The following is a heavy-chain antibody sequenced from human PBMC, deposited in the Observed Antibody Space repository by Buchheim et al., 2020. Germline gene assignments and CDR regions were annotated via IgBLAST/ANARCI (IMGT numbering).Heavy chain of an antibody. Sequence: EVQLLESGGGLVQPGGSLRLSCAASGFTFSSYAMSWVRQAPGKGLEWVSAISGSGGSTYYADSVKGRFTISRDNSKNTLYLQMNSLRAEDTAVYYCAKDGAYSSSWPKTSFFDYWGQGTL. CDR1: GFTFSSYA. D-gene: IGHD6-13*01. J-gene: IGHJ4*02. CDR2: ISGSGGST. V-gene: IGHV3-23*01. CDR3: AKDGAYSSSWPKTSFFDY.